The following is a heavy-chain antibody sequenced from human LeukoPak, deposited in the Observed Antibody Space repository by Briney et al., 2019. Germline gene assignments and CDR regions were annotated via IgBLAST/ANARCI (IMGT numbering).Heavy chain of an antibody. CDR2: IYHSGIT. D-gene: IGHD3-10*01. V-gene: IGHV4-4*02. CDR1: GGSISSSNW. Sequence: PSGTLSLTCAVSGGSISSSNWWCWVRQPPGKGVEWVGEIYHSGITYYNPSLKSRVTISVDRSKNQFSLRLSSVTAADTAMYYCARVPYYYGSGSYFDNWGQGTLVTVSS. J-gene: IGHJ4*02. CDR3: ARVPYYYGSGSYFDN.